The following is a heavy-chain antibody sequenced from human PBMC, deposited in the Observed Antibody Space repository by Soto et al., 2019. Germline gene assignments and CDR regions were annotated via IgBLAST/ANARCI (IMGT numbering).Heavy chain of an antibody. J-gene: IGHJ4*02. V-gene: IGHV1-3*01. D-gene: IGHD1-1*01. CDR3: ARGRWTQTATDYYLDY. Sequence: QVQLVQSGAEVKKPGASVKVSCKASGYTFTDYAIHWVRQAPGQRLEWMGWINAGNGKTKYSQNFQGRVTITRDTSARTAYMELSRLRSEDTAVYYCARGRWTQTATDYYLDYWGQGTLVTVSS. CDR1: GYTFTDYA. CDR2: INAGNGKT.